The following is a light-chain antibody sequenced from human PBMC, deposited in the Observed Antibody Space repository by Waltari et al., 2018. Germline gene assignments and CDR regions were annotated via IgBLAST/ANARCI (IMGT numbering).Light chain of an antibody. CDR2: WAS. CDR1: QSILYSSNNKNY. Sequence: DFVMTQSPDSLAVSLGERATVHRKPSQSILYSSNNKNYLTWYQQKPGQPPKLLIYWASTRESGVPDRFSGSGSGTDFTLTISNLQPEDVAVYYCQQYYSTPHTFGQGTKLEIK. J-gene: IGKJ2*01. V-gene: IGKV4-1*01. CDR3: QQYYSTPHT.